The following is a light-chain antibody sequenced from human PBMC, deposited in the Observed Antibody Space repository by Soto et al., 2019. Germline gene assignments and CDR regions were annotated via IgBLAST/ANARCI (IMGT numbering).Light chain of an antibody. V-gene: IGLV2-8*01. CDR2: EVS. CDR3: SSYAGSHNLV. Sequence: QSALTQPPSASGSPGQSVTISCTGTSSDVGGYNYVSWYQQHPGKAPKLMIYEVSKRPSGVPDRFSGSKSGNTASLTVSGLQAEDEADYYCSSYAGSHNLVLGGGPKLTVL. CDR1: SSDVGGYNY. J-gene: IGLJ2*01.